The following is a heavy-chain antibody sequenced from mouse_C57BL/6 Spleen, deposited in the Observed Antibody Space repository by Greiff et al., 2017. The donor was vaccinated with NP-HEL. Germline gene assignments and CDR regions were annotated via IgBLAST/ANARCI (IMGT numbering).Heavy chain of an antibody. CDR2: IYPGSGST. D-gene: IGHD2-2*01. CDR3: AIRYYGYAGFAY. CDR1: GYTFTSYW. V-gene: IGHV1-55*01. Sequence: QVQLQQPGAELVKPGASVKMSCKASGYTFTSYWITWVKQRPGQGLEWIGDIYPGSGSTNYNEKFKSKATLTVDTSSSTAYMQLSSLTSEDSAVDYCAIRYYGYAGFAYWGPGTLVTVSA. J-gene: IGHJ3*01.